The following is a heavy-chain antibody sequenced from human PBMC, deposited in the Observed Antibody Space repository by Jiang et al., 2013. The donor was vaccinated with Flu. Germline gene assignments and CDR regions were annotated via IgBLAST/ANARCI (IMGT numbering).Heavy chain of an antibody. CDR1: GGSISGDF. CDR2: IYYSGST. CDR3: ARSVKGSGYSLSAFDI. V-gene: IGHV4-59*01. Sequence: CTVSGGSISGDFCNWIRQPPGKRPEWIGYIYYSGSTNYNPSLKSRVTISLDTSKNQFSLRLSSATAADTAVYYCARSVKGSGYSLSAFDIWGQGTMVTVSS. D-gene: IGHD5-12*01. J-gene: IGHJ3*02.